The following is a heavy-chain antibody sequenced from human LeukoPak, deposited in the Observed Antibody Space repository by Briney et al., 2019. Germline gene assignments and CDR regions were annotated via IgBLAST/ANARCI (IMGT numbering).Heavy chain of an antibody. Sequence: GGSLRLSCAASGFTFSSYAMHWVRQAPGKGLEWVAVISYDGNNKYYADSVKGRFTISRDNSKNTLYLQMNSLRAEDTAVYYCARISNSNYYFDYWGQGTLVTVSS. CDR2: ISYDGNNK. CDR1: GFTFSSYA. V-gene: IGHV3-30-3*01. D-gene: IGHD2/OR15-2a*01. J-gene: IGHJ4*02. CDR3: ARISNSNYYFDY.